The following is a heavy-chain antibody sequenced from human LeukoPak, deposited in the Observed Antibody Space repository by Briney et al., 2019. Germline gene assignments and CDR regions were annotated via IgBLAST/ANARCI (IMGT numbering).Heavy chain of an antibody. CDR2: IYTSGST. CDR3: ARHSKQPYYYGSGSYYRGKFDP. CDR1: GGSISSSSYY. J-gene: IGHJ5*02. Sequence: SETLSLTCTVSGGSISSSSYYWGWIRQPPGKGLEWIGRIYTSGSTNYNPSLKSRVTISVDTSKNQFSLKLSSVTAADTAVYYCARHSKQPYYYGSGSYYRGKFDPWGQGTLVTVSS. D-gene: IGHD3-10*01. V-gene: IGHV4-39*01.